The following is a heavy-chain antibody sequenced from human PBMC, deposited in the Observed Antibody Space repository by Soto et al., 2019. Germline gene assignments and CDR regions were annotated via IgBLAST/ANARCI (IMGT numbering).Heavy chain of an antibody. Sequence: SQTLSLTCAISGDSVSSNSAAWNWIRQSPSRGLEWLGRTYYRSKWYNDYAVSVKSRITINPDTSKNQFSLQLNSVTPEDTAVYYCARDFRGLTGTGEGGYYYYGMDVWGQGTTVTVSS. CDR3: ARDFRGLTGTGEGGYYYYGMDV. V-gene: IGHV6-1*01. CDR1: GDSVSSNSAA. D-gene: IGHD1-20*01. CDR2: TYYRSKWYN. J-gene: IGHJ6*02.